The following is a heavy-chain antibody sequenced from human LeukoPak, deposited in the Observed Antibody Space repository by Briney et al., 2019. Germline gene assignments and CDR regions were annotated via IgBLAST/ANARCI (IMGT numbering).Heavy chain of an antibody. CDR1: GGSISSGGYY. Sequence: PSETLSLTCTVSGGSISSGGYYWSWIRQHPGKALEGFGYIYYSGSTYYNPSLKSRVTISVDTSKNQFSLKLSSMTAADTAVYYCARAGYSYGRVYFDYWGQGTLVTVSS. V-gene: IGHV4-31*03. D-gene: IGHD5-18*01. J-gene: IGHJ4*02. CDR3: ARAGYSYGRVYFDY. CDR2: IYYSGST.